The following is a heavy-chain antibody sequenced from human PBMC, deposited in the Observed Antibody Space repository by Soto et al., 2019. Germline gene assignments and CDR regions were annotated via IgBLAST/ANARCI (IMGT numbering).Heavy chain of an antibody. CDR1: GGSFSSYY. D-gene: IGHD3-10*01. Sequence: SETLSLTCAVYGGSFSSYYWSWIRQPPGKGLGWIGEINHSGSTNYNPSLKSRVTISVDTSKNQFSLKLSSVTAADTAVYYCARGSEIITMVRGGVYSDAFDIWGQGTMVTVSS. V-gene: IGHV4-34*01. J-gene: IGHJ3*02. CDR2: INHSGST. CDR3: ARGSEIITMVRGGVYSDAFDI.